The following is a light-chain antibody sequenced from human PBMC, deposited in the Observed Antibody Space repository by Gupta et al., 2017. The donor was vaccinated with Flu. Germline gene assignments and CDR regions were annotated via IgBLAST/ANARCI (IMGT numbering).Light chain of an antibody. Sequence: SLGERASINCKSSQSVLYSSNNRNYLAWYQQKPGQPPKLLIYWASTRESGVPDRFSGSGSGTDFTLTISGLQAEDVAVYYCQQDVSTPLSFGGGTKVEVK. J-gene: IGKJ4*01. CDR1: QSVLYSSNNRNY. V-gene: IGKV4-1*01. CDR2: WAS. CDR3: QQDVSTPLS.